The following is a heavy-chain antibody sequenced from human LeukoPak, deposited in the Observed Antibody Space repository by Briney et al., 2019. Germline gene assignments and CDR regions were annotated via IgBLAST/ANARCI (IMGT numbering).Heavy chain of an antibody. V-gene: IGHV4-59*11. CDR2: MHYSGST. CDR1: GGSINSHF. Sequence: SETLSLTCTVSGGSINSHFWSWIRQPPGKGLEWIGYMHYSGSTRYNPSLQSRVTISVDTSENNFSPKLTSVTAADTAVYYCARLFDNDNSGYPDTFDVWGQGTVVIVSS. D-gene: IGHD3-22*01. J-gene: IGHJ3*01. CDR3: ARLFDNDNSGYPDTFDV.